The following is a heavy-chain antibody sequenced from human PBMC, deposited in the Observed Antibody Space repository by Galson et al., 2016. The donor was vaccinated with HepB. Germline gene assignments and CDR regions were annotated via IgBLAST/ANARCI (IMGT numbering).Heavy chain of an antibody. D-gene: IGHD1-7*01. CDR3: ARRNSLDD. Sequence: SLRLSCAASGFIFSNYGIDWVRQAPGKGLEWVAVISYDGSDTYYADSVKGRFTISRDNAKNSVDLQMFRLRADDTAVYYCARRNSLDDWGQGALVTVSS. V-gene: IGHV3-30*03. CDR1: GFIFSNYG. J-gene: IGHJ4*02. CDR2: ISYDGSDT.